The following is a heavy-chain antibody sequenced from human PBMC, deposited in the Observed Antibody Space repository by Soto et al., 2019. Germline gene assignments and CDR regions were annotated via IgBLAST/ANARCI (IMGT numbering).Heavy chain of an antibody. J-gene: IGHJ3*02. CDR3: ARPPRVSRSWSAFDI. Sequence: PWESLKISCKGSGYSFTSYWIGWVRQMPGKGLESMGIIYPGYSDTRYIPSFQGQVTIAADKSITTAYLQWSSLKASDTDMSYCARPPRVSRSWSAFDIWGQGTTVTVSS. D-gene: IGHD3-3*01. CDR2: IYPGYSDT. CDR1: GYSFTSYW. V-gene: IGHV5-51*01.